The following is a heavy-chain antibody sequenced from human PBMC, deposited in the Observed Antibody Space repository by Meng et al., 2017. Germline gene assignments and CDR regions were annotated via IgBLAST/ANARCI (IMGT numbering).Heavy chain of an antibody. J-gene: IGHJ3*02. V-gene: IGHV1-2*06. CDR2: INPNNGGP. Sequence: QGQLVQAGGEVPKPGASLKVSCEASGYTFTGYYLHWVRQAPGQGLEWMGRINPNNGGPSYAQNFRGRVTMTRDTSISTAYMELSSLRSDDAAVYYCARGYYDKGAFDIWGQGTMVTVSS. D-gene: IGHD3-22*01. CDR3: ARGYYDKGAFDI. CDR1: GYTFTGYY.